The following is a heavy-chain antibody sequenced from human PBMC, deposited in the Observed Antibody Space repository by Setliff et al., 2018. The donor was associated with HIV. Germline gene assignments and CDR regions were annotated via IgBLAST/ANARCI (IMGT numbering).Heavy chain of an antibody. J-gene: IGHJ4*02. V-gene: IGHV4-30-4*08. CDR1: GGSISNGDHY. Sequence: PSETLSLTCTVSGGSISNGDHYWAWIRQSPGKGLEWIGYIYYTGDTYYRSSLESRVTISVDTSNNQFSLRLKSVTAADTAVYFCAQMSISAPVYFDYWGQGTLVTVSS. CDR2: IYYTGDT. D-gene: IGHD2-2*01. CDR3: AQMSISAPVYFDY.